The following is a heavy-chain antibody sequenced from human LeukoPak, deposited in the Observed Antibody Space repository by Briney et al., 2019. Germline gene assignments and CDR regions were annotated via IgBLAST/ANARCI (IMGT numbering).Heavy chain of an antibody. J-gene: IGHJ4*02. V-gene: IGHV4-34*01. Sequence: SETLSLTCAVYGGSFSGYYWSWIRQPPGKGLEWIGEINHSGSANYNPSLKSRVTISVDTSKNQFSLKLSSVTAADTAVYYCAMEKRDGYYCFDYWGLGTLVTVSS. CDR1: GGSFSGYY. CDR2: INHSGSA. CDR3: AMEKRDGYYCFDY. D-gene: IGHD5-24*01.